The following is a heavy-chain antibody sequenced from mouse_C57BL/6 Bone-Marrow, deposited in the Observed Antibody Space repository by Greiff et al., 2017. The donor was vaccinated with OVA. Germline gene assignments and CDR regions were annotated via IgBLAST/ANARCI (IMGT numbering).Heavy chain of an antibody. CDR1: GFTFSSYG. V-gene: IGHV5-6*02. D-gene: IGHD3-2*02. CDR3: ARRDSSGYVGINWFAY. CDR2: ISSGGSYT. Sequence: EVKLVESGGDLVKPGGSLTLSCAASGFTFSSYGMSWVRQTPDKRLEWVATISSGGSYTYYPDSVKGRFTIYRDNAKYTLYLQMSSLKSEVTAMYYCARRDSSGYVGINWFAYWGQGTLVTVSA. J-gene: IGHJ3*01.